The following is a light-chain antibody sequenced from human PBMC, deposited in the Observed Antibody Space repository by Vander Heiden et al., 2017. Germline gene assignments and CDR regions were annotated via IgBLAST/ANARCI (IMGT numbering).Light chain of an antibody. CDR1: SSNIGRNT. V-gene: IGLV1-44*01. CDR3: ASWDDSLNAYV. CDR2: NVD. J-gene: IGLJ1*01. Sequence: QSVLAQPPSASGTPCQTVTISCSGSSSNIGRNTVNWYKQLPGTAPDLLIYNVDQWPSGVPGRVSGSKSGASASLAISDLQSDEEADYYCASWDDSLNAYVFGSGTKVILL.